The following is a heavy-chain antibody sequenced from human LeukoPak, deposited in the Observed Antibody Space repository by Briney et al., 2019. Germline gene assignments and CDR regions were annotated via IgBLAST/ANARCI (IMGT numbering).Heavy chain of an antibody. CDR2: VAYSGAT. Sequence: SETLSLTCTVSSGSINGFYWSWTRQPPGKRLEWIGYVAYSGATNYNLSFKSRVTISLDTSKTQFSLKLSSVTAADTAFYYCARTVSGYYFNAWGPGTLVTVSS. CDR1: SGSINGFY. V-gene: IGHV4-59*01. J-gene: IGHJ5*02. CDR3: ARTVSGYYFNA. D-gene: IGHD5-12*01.